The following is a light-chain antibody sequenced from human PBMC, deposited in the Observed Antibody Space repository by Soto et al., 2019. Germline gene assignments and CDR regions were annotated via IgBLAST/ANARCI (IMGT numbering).Light chain of an antibody. Sequence: QSALTQPASVSGSPGQSITISCTGTSSDVGGYNYVSWYQQHPGKAHKLMIYDVSNRPSGVSNRFSGSKSGNTASLTISGLQAEDEADYYCSSYTSSSTSAFGTGTKVTVL. CDR2: DVS. CDR3: SSYTSSSTSA. V-gene: IGLV2-14*01. J-gene: IGLJ1*01. CDR1: SSDVGGYNY.